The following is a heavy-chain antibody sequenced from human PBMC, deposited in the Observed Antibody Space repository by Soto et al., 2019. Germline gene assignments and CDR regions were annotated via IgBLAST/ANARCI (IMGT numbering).Heavy chain of an antibody. CDR2: ISYDGSNK. V-gene: IGHV3-30*18. J-gene: IGHJ6*02. Sequence: VGSLRLSCAASGFTFSSYGMHWVRQAPGKGLEWVAVISYDGSNKYYADSVKGRFTISRDNSKNTLYLQMNSLRAEDTAVYYCAKGRRGYSNYDWRYYYYGMDVWGQGTTVTVSS. CDR1: GFTFSSYG. CDR3: AKGRRGYSNYDWRYYYYGMDV. D-gene: IGHD4-4*01.